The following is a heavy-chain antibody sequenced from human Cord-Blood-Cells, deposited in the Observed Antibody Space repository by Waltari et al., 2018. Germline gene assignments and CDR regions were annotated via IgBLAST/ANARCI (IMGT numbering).Heavy chain of an antibody. CDR3: AKVGRYDYYGMDV. CDR1: GFTFRSYG. V-gene: IGHV3-30*02. Sequence: QVQLVESGGGVVQPGGSLRLSCAASGFTFRSYGIHWVRQAPGKGLEWVAFIRYDGSNKYYADSVKGRFTISRDNSKNTLYLQMNSLRAEDTAVYYCAKVGRYDYYGMDVWGQGTTVTVSS. J-gene: IGHJ6*02. D-gene: IGHD3-16*01. CDR2: IRYDGSNK.